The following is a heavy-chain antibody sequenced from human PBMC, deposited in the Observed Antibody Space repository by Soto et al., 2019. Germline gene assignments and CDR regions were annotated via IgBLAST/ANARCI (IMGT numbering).Heavy chain of an antibody. CDR3: VRDSYTAHWHTAGDDY. V-gene: IGHV3-7*01. Sequence: DVQLVESGGGLVQPGGSLRLSCAASGFYITNYWMTWVRQAPGKGPEWVANIKEDGSLKFYVDSVRGRFTISRDNAKNSVYLGMSRLRDEDTAVYYCVRDSYTAHWHTAGDDYWGQGTLVTVSS. J-gene: IGHJ4*02. CDR1: GFYITNYW. CDR2: IKEDGSLK. D-gene: IGHD2-2*02.